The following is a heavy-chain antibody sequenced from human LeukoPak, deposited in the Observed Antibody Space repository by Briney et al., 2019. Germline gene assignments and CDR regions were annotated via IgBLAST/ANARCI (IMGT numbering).Heavy chain of an antibody. J-gene: IGHJ6*03. CDR3: ATALGAELPRAEGYYFYMDV. CDR2: INPNSGGT. Sequence: ASVKVSCKASGYTFTGYYMHWVRQAPGQGLEWMGWINPNSGGTNYAQKFQGRVTMTEDTSTDTAYMELSSLRSEDTAVYYCATALGAELPRAEGYYFYMDVWGKGTTVNGSS. V-gene: IGHV1-2*02. CDR1: GYTFTGYY. D-gene: IGHD1-26*01.